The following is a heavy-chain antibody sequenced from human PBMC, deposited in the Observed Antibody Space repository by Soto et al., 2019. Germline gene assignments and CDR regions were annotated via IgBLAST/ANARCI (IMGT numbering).Heavy chain of an antibody. V-gene: IGHV1-2*02. D-gene: IGHD6-19*01. CDR1: GYTFSDYY. CDR2: INPNSGGT. CDR3: ARRSSGWSDY. J-gene: IGHJ4*02. Sequence: GASVKVSCKASGYTFSDYYMHWVRQAPGQGLEWMGWINPNSGGTNYAQKFHGRVTMTRDTSISTAYMELSSLTSGDTAMYYCARRSSGWSDYWGQGTLVTVSS.